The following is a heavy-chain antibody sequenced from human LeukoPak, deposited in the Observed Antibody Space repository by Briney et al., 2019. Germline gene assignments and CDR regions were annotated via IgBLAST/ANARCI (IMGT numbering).Heavy chain of an antibody. CDR3: ARAALPYSTAGGAFDY. V-gene: IGHV4-30-4*01. CDR2: IYYSGST. J-gene: IGHJ4*02. D-gene: IGHD6-13*01. Sequence: SETLSLTCTVSGGSISSGDYFWSWIRQPPGKGLEWIGYIYYSGSTYYNPSLKSRVTISVDTSKNQFSLKLSSVTAADTAVYYCARAALPYSTAGGAFDYWGQGTLVTVSS. CDR1: GGSISSGDYF.